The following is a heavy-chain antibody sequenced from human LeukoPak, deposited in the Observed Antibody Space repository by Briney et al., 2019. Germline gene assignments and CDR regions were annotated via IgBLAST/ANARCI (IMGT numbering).Heavy chain of an antibody. V-gene: IGHV3-11*03. CDR2: ISNSGSYT. D-gene: IGHD6-19*01. CDR3: ARSRGAGPGAYFDY. J-gene: IGHJ4*02. CDR1: GFTFSDEY. Sequence: GGSLRLSCAASGFTFSDEYMSWIRQAPGKGLEWVSYISNSGSYTNYADSVKGRFTISRDNAKNLLYLQMNSLRAEDTAVYYCARSRGAGPGAYFDYWGPGTLITVSS.